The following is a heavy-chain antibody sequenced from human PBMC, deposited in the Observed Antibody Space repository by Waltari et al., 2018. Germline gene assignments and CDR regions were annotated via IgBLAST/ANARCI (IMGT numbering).Heavy chain of an antibody. Sequence: QVQLVQSGAEVKKPGASVKVSCKVFGYTLPDLPFHGVRQAPGKGLEWMGGFDPEDGETIYAQKFQGRVTMTEDTSTDTAYMELSSLRSEDTAVYYCAIKLYDSSGRIDYWGQGTLVTVSS. CDR2: FDPEDGET. D-gene: IGHD3-22*01. J-gene: IGHJ4*02. V-gene: IGHV1-24*01. CDR1: GYTLPDLP. CDR3: AIKLYDSSGRIDY.